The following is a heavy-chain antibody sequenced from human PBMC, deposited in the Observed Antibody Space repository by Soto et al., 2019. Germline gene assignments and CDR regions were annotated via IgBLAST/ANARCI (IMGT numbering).Heavy chain of an antibody. CDR2: ISSDGTST. Sequence: EVQLVESGGGLVQPGGSLRLSCVASGFTFSEYWMHWVRQAPGKGLVWVSRISSDGTSTNYADSVEGRFTISRDNARNTLYLQVNSLRAEDSAVYYCARDYCAQVDHWGQGTLVTVSS. V-gene: IGHV3-74*01. CDR3: ARDYCAQVDH. J-gene: IGHJ4*02. D-gene: IGHD2-8*02. CDR1: GFTFSEYW.